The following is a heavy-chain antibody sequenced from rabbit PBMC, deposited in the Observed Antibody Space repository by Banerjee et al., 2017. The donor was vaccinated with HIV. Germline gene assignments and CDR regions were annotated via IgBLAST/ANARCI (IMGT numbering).Heavy chain of an antibody. CDR3: ARYTNYVGYGLNL. CDR1: GFSFSSSYY. V-gene: IGHV1S40*01. Sequence: QSLEESGGDLVKPGASLTLTCTASGFSFSSSYYMCWVRQAPGKGLEWIACIYAGSSGSTYYASWAKGRFTISKTSSTTVTLQMTSLTAADTATYFCARYTNYVGYGLNLWGPGTLVTV. J-gene: IGHJ4*01. CDR2: IYAGSSGST. D-gene: IGHD6-1*01.